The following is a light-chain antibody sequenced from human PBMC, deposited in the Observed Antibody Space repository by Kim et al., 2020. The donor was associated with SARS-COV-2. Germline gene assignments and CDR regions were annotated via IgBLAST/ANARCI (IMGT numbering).Light chain of an antibody. Sequence: ALGHTVRITCQGDSLRSYYASWYQQKPGRAPVLVIYGKNNRPSGIPDRFSGSSSGNTASLTITGAQAEDEADYYCNSRDSSGNHVVFGGGTQLTVL. V-gene: IGLV3-19*01. CDR2: GKN. CDR3: NSRDSSGNHVV. CDR1: SLRSYY. J-gene: IGLJ2*01.